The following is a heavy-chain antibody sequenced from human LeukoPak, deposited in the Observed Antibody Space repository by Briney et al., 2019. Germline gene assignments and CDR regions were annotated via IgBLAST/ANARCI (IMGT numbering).Heavy chain of an antibody. CDR3: ARGYSGSDY. J-gene: IGHJ4*02. CDR1: GFTFSNYW. V-gene: IGHV3-7*01. CDR2: IKPDESEK. Sequence: GRSLRLSCAASGFTFSNYWMTWVRQAPGKGLEWVANIKPDESEKYYVGSVKGRFTISRDNAKNSLYLQMNSLRAEDTAVYYCARGYSGSDYWGQGTLVTVSS. D-gene: IGHD5-12*01.